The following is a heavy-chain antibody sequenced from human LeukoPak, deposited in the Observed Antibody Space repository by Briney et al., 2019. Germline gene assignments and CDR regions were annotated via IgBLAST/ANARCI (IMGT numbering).Heavy chain of an antibody. V-gene: IGHV3-23*01. CDR2: LSGSGDYL. CDR1: GFTFSSYD. D-gene: IGHD5-18*01. Sequence: GGSLRLSCAASGFTFSSYDMTWVRQAPGRGLEWVSGLSGSGDYLYYVHSVKGRFTISRDTSKNTLFLQMNSLRAEDTAVYYCAKGYGTGLNWFGSWGQGTLVTVSS. J-gene: IGHJ5*01. CDR3: AKGYGTGLNWFGS.